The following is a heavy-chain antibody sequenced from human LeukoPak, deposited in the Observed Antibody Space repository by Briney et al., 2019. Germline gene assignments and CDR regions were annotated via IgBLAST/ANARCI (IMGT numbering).Heavy chain of an antibody. V-gene: IGHV3-30*03. CDR3: ARSYYGSQGNFDY. CDR2: ISYDGSNK. D-gene: IGHD3-10*01. Sequence: GGSLRLSCAASGFTFSTYGMHWVRQAPGKGLEWVAVISYDGSNKYYADSVKGRFTISRDNSKNTLYLQMNSLRAGDTAVYYCARSYYGSQGNFDYWGQGTLVTVSS. J-gene: IGHJ4*02. CDR1: GFTFSTYG.